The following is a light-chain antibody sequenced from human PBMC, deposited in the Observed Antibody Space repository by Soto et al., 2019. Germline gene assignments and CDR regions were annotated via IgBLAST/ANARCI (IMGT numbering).Light chain of an antibody. CDR2: AAS. CDR3: QQYNSYSPT. Sequence: DIRISQSPSTLSGSVGDRVTITCRASQTISSWLAWYQQKPGKAPKLLIYAASTLQSGVPSRFSGSGFGTDFTLTISSLQAEDFATYYCQQYNSYSPTFGQGTKVDIK. V-gene: IGKV1-5*01. CDR1: QTISSW. J-gene: IGKJ1*01.